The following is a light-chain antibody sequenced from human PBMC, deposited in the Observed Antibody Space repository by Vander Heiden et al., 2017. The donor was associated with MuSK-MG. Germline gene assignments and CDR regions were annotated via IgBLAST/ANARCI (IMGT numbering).Light chain of an antibody. V-gene: IGKV1-39*01. CDR1: QSISTY. CDR3: QQMYSTPNT. J-gene: IGKJ2*01. CDR2: AAS. Sequence: DIQMTQSPSSLSASVGDSVTITCRASQSISTYLNWYQQKPGKAPKLLIYAASSLQSGVPSKFSGSGSGTDFTLTISRLQPEDFATYYCQQMYSTPNTFGQGTKMDIK.